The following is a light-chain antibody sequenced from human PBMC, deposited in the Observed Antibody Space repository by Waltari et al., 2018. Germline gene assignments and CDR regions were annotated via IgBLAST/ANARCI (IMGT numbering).Light chain of an antibody. J-gene: IGLJ1*01. CDR3: SSYSSISALDV. V-gene: IGLV2-14*03. CDR1: SSDIGGYNY. CDR2: DVS. Sequence: QTALTQPASVSGSLGQSITISSTGTSSDIGGYNYVSRYQQHPGKAPKLMIYDVSNRPSGVSHRFSGSKSGDTASLSISGLQAEDEADYYCSSYSSISALDVFGTGTKVTVL.